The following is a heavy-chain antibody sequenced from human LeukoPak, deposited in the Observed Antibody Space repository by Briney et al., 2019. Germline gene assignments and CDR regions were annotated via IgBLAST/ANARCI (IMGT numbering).Heavy chain of an antibody. V-gene: IGHV3-21*01. CDR3: ARDGVPAATNYYYYYYMDV. D-gene: IGHD2-2*01. Sequence: GGSLRLSCAASGFTFSGYSMHWVRQAPGKGLEWVSSISSSSSYIYYADSVKGRFTISRDNAKNSLYLQMNSLRAEDTAVYYCARDGVPAATNYYYYYYMDVWGKGTTVTVSS. CDR1: GFTFSGYS. CDR2: ISSSSSYI. J-gene: IGHJ6*03.